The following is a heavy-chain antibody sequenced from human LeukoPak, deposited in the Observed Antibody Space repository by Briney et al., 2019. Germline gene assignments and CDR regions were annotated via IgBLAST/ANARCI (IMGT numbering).Heavy chain of an antibody. CDR3: ARGKGTGTKGAFDI. Sequence: GASVKVSCKASGYTFTSYYMHWVRQAPGQGLEWMGWINPNSGGTNYAQKFQGRVTMTRDTSISTAYMELSRLRSDDTAVYYCARGKGTGTKGAFDIWGQGTMVTVSS. CDR2: INPNSGGT. J-gene: IGHJ3*02. D-gene: IGHD1-1*01. CDR1: GYTFTSYY. V-gene: IGHV1-2*02.